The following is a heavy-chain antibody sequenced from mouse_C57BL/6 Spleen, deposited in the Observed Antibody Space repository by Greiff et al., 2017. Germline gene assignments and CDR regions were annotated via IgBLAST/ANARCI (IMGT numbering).Heavy chain of an antibody. Sequence: QVPLQQSGAELVKPGASVKMSCKASGYTFTTYPIAWMKQNHGTSLEWNGNFHPYNDDTKYNEKFKGKATLTVEKSSSPVYLELSRLTSDDSAVYDCARETYDYDVHYAMDYWGQGTSVTVSS. CDR1: GYTFTTYP. D-gene: IGHD2-4*01. CDR2: FHPYNDDT. J-gene: IGHJ4*01. CDR3: ARETYDYDVHYAMDY. V-gene: IGHV1-47*01.